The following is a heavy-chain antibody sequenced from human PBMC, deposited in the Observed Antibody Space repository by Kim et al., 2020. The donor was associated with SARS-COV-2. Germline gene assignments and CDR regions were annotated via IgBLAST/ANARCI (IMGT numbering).Heavy chain of an antibody. CDR3: ARPYCSSTTCYLGAGYYYG. CDR2: MNPNSGKT. D-gene: IGHD2-2*01. Sequence: ASVKVSCKASGYTFTNTDIIWVRQATGQGLELVGWMNPNSGKTGYAQKFQGRVTMTRNTSINTVHMELSSLKSEDTAVYFCARPYCSSTTCYLGAGYYYG. V-gene: IGHV1-8*01. J-gene: IGHJ6*01. CDR1: GYTFTNTD.